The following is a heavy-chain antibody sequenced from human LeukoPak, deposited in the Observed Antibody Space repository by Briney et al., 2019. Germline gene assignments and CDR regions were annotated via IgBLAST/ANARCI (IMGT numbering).Heavy chain of an antibody. V-gene: IGHV4-59*01. Sequence: SETLSLTCTVSGGSISSYYWRWLRQPPAKGLEGIGYIYYSGSTNYNPSLKSRLTISVYPSKNQCSLNLSSVPAAGSAVYYCARDRPRYGGNPSWFDPWGQGTLVTVSS. CDR2: IYYSGST. CDR3: ARDRPRYGGNPSWFDP. J-gene: IGHJ5*02. CDR1: GGSISSYY. D-gene: IGHD4-23*01.